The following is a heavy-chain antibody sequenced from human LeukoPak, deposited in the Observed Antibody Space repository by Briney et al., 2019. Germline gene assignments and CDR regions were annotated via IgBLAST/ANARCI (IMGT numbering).Heavy chain of an antibody. Sequence: PSETLSLTCTVSGGSISSSSYYWGWIRQPPGKGLEWIGSIYYSGSTYYNPSLKSRVTISVDTSKNQFSLKLSSVTAADTAVYYCARDRSMITFGGVIPDAFDIWGQGTMVTVSS. CDR3: ARDRSMITFGGVIPDAFDI. CDR1: GGSISSSSYY. V-gene: IGHV4-39*07. D-gene: IGHD3-16*02. J-gene: IGHJ3*02. CDR2: IYYSGST.